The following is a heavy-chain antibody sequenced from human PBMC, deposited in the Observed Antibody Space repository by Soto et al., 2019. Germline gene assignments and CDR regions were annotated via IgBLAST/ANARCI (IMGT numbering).Heavy chain of an antibody. V-gene: IGHV4-59*08. Sequence: QVQLQESVPVLVNPSGTLSLTCTVSGGSIRIYYWSWNRQPPGKGMERFGYLYYSGSTNSNPSLQSRVTISVVTSKTQFSLQLGSVAVAATAVYYCARHVGNCSGGGCDGYYYYFLDFWGKGTTVTVS. CDR1: GGSIRIYY. D-gene: IGHD2-15*01. CDR3: ARHVGNCSGGGCDGYYYYFLDF. J-gene: IGHJ6*03. CDR2: LYYSGST.